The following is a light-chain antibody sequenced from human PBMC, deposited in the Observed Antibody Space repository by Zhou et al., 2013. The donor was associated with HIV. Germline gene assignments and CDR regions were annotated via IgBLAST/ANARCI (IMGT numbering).Light chain of an antibody. CDR2: GAS. CDR1: QSVSSTY. V-gene: IGKV3-20*01. CDR3: QQYGSSRT. J-gene: IGKJ1*01. Sequence: EFVMTQSPDTLSLSSGERATLSCRASQSVSSTYLAWYQQKPGQSPRLLIYGASSRATGIPDRFSGSGSGTDFTLIISRLEPEDFAVYYCQQYGSSRTFGQGTKVE.